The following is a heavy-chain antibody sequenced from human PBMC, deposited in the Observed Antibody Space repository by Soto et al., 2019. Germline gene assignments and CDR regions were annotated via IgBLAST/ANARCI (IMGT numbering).Heavy chain of an antibody. V-gene: IGHV3-21*01. CDR1: GFTFSSYS. D-gene: IGHD6-13*01. Sequence: GGSLRLSCAASGFTFSSYSMNWVRQAPGKGLEWVSSISSSSSYIYYADSVKGRFTIYRDNAKNSLNLQMNSLGAEDTAVYSCASLQLVHFDYWGQGTLVTVSS. CDR2: ISSSSSYI. CDR3: ASLQLVHFDY. J-gene: IGHJ4*02.